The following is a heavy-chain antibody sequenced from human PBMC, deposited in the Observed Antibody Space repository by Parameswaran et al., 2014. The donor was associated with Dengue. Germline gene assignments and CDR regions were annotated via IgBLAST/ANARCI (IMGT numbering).Heavy chain of an antibody. J-gene: IGHJ4*02. D-gene: IGHD1-1*01. Sequence: ESLKISCAASGFTFSTYWMHWVRQTPGEGLVWVSRITPDGRSTDYADSVKGRFTISRDNARGTLYLQMSSLRVEDTAVYYCTRGGLEPIDYWGQGALVTVSS. CDR1: GFTFSTYW. CDR2: ITPDGRST. CDR3: TRGGLEPIDY. V-gene: IGHV3-74*01.